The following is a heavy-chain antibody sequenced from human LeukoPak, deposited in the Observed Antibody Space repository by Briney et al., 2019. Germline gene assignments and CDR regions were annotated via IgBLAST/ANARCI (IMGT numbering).Heavy chain of an antibody. V-gene: IGHV3-23*01. CDR2: ISAGGGST. Sequence: PGGSLRLSCAASGFTFSNYAMSWVRQAPGKGLEWVSAISAGGGSTYYADSVKGRFTISRDNSKNTLYLQMNSLRGEDTAVYYCATPRRGDHDHWGQGTLVTVSS. J-gene: IGHJ5*02. CDR3: ATPRRGDHDH. D-gene: IGHD3-10*01. CDR1: GFTFSNYA.